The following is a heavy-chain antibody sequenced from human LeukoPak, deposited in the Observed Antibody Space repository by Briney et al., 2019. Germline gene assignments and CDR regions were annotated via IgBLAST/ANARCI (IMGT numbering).Heavy chain of an antibody. CDR3: ARYCTSTTCILRGFDY. CDR2: IYHSGST. J-gene: IGHJ4*02. D-gene: IGHD2-2*01. V-gene: IGHV4-30-2*01. Sequence: PSQTQSLTCAVSGGSISSGGYSWSWIRQPPGKGLEWIGYIYHSGSTYYNPSLKSRVTISVDTSKNQFSLKLSSVTAADTAVYYCARYCTSTTCILRGFDYWGQGTLVTVSS. CDR1: GGSISSGGYS.